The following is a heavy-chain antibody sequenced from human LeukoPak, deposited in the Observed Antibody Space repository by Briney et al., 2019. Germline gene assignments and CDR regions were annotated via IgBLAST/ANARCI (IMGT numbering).Heavy chain of an antibody. CDR1: GFTFSSSW. V-gene: IGHV3-48*04. CDR3: ARDGGSGTYYIDY. Sequence: PGGSLRLSCVASGFTFSSSWMSWVRQAPGKGLEWVSYINTGGSSVYYTDSVKGRFTISRVNAKKSLFLQMNSLRAEDTAIYYCARDGGSGTYYIDYWGQGTLVTVSS. J-gene: IGHJ4*02. D-gene: IGHD3-10*01. CDR2: INTGGSSV.